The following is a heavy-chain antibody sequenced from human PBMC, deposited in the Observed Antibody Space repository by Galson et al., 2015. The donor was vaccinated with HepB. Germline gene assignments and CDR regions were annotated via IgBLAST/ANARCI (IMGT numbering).Heavy chain of an antibody. CDR3: ARGRRGKFDYYYYYGLDV. Sequence: TLSLTCTVSGGSITSGVYYWSWIRQHPVKGLEWIGYISYSGNTYYNPSLQSRVTISLDTSKNQFSLKLGSVTAADTAMYYCARGRRGKFDYYYYYGLDVWGQGTTVTVSS. CDR1: GGSITSGVYY. CDR2: ISYSGNT. D-gene: IGHD3-10*01. J-gene: IGHJ6*02. V-gene: IGHV4-31*03.